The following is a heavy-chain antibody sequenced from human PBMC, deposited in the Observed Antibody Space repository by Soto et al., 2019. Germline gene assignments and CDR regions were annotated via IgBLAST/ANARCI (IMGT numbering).Heavy chain of an antibody. V-gene: IGHV6-1*01. Sequence: SQTLSLTCAISGDSVSSYSAAWNWIRQSPSGGLEWLGRTYYRSRFFSDYAESVKSRIIIDPDTSKNQFSLHLKSVTPEDTAVYYCARDRYSSSRWFDPWGQGTPVTVSS. D-gene: IGHD2-21*01. CDR1: GDSVSSYSAA. CDR3: ARDRYSSSRWFDP. J-gene: IGHJ5*02. CDR2: TYYRSRFFS.